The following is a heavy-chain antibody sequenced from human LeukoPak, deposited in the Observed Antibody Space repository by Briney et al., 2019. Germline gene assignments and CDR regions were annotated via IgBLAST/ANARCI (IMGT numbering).Heavy chain of an antibody. V-gene: IGHV4-61*03. Sequence: SETLSLTSTVSVGSLSSGGYYWSWIRRHPGKGLEWIGYIYYSGSANYSPSLKSRATISVDTYTNDFSLKLSSVPAADTAVYYCARRPVTGPNWFDPWGQGTLVTVSS. D-gene: IGHD2-21*02. J-gene: IGHJ5*02. CDR2: IYYSGSA. CDR1: VGSLSSGGYY. CDR3: ARRPVTGPNWFDP.